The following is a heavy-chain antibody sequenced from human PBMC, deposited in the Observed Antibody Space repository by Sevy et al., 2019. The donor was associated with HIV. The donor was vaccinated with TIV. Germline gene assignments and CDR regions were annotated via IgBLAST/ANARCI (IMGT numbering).Heavy chain of an antibody. D-gene: IGHD6-13*01. Sequence: GGSLRLSCAASGFTFSSYSMNWVRQAAGKGLEWVSSISGMSNYIYYADSVKGRFTISRDNAKNSLYLQMNSLRAEDTAVYYCASRADSTYHDAFDIWGQGTMVTVSS. CDR1: GFTFSSYS. V-gene: IGHV3-21*01. J-gene: IGHJ3*02. CDR3: ASRADSTYHDAFDI. CDR2: ISGMSNYI.